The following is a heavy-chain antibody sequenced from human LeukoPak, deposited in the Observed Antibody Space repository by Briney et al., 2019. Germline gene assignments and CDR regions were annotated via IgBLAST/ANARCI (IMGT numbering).Heavy chain of an antibody. CDR3: ARDPRDFLTEGGEF. V-gene: IGHV4-39*07. J-gene: IGHJ4*02. Sequence: SETLSLTCTVSGGSISSSHYYWGWIRQPPGKGLEWIGTIYYSGSTYYNPSLKSRVTISLDTSKNQSSLNLSSVTAADTAVYYCARDPRDFLTEGGEFWGQGTLVTVSS. D-gene: IGHD3-9*01. CDR1: GGSISSSHYY. CDR2: IYYSGST.